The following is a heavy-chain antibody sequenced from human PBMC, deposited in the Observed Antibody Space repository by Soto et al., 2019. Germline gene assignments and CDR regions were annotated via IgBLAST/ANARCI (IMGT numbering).Heavy chain of an antibody. CDR1: GFTFTISA. D-gene: IGHD3-3*01. V-gene: IGHV1-58*02. CDR3: AASSRFLEWSVYYMDV. J-gene: IGHJ6*03. CDR2: IVVGSGNT. Sequence: SVKVSCKASGFTFTISAMQWVRQARGQRLEWIGWIVVGSGNTNYAQKFQERVTITRDMSTSTAYMELSSLRSEDTAVYYCAASSRFLEWSVYYMDVWGKGTTVTVSS.